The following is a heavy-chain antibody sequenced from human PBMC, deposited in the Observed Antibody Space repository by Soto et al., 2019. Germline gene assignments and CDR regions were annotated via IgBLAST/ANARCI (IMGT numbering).Heavy chain of an antibody. J-gene: IGHJ4*02. D-gene: IGHD3-3*01. CDR1: GGYVSSGCSY. Sequence: XETLSLTCTVSGGYVSSGCSYWGWIRQPPGKGLEWIGYVYYSGSTNYTPSLKSRVTISVDTSKNQFSLNLGSVTAADTAVYYCASDFSRLGLYLHWGQGTLVTVSS. V-gene: IGHV4-61*01. CDR2: VYYSGST. CDR3: ASDFSRLGLYLH.